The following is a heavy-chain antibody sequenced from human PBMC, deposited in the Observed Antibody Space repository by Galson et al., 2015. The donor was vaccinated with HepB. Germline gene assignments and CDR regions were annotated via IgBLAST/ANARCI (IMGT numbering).Heavy chain of an antibody. CDR3: ARLDGPGGAFDI. J-gene: IGHJ3*02. Sequence: SVKVSCKASGYTFTSYCISWVRQAPGQGLEWMGWISAYDGNTNYAQKLQGRVAMATDTSTSTAYMELRSLRSDDTAVYYCARLDGPGGAFDIWGQGTMVTVSS. D-gene: IGHD5-24*01. CDR2: ISAYDGNT. V-gene: IGHV1-18*01. CDR1: GYTFTSYC.